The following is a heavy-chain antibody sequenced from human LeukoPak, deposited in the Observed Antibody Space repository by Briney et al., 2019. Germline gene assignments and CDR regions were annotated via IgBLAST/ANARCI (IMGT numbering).Heavy chain of an antibody. CDR2: IYYSGST. D-gene: IGHD7-27*01. Sequence: SETLSLTCTVSGGSIRSSSYYWGWIRQPPGKGLEWIGSIYYSGSTNYNPSLKSRVTISVDTSKTQFSLRLSSVTAADTAVYYCARLGNTDYYYYYMDVWGKGTTVTVSS. CDR1: GGSIRSSSYY. V-gene: IGHV4-39*01. CDR3: ARLGNTDYYYYYMDV. J-gene: IGHJ6*03.